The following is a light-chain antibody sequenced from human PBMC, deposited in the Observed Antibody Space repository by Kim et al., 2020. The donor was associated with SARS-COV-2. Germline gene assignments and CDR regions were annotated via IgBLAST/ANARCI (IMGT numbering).Light chain of an antibody. V-gene: IGLV2-14*03. J-gene: IGLJ1*01. Sequence: QSITISCTGTSRDVGGYNYVSWYQQHPGKAPKLMIYDVSNRPSGVSNRFSGSKSGNTASLTISGLQAEDEADYYCSSYTSSSSFYVFGTGTKVTVL. CDR1: SRDVGGYNY. CDR2: DVS. CDR3: SSYTSSSSFYV.